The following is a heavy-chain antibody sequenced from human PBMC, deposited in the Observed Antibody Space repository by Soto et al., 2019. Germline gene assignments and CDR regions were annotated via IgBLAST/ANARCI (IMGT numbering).Heavy chain of an antibody. CDR1: GFTFDDYA. CDR2: ISWDGGST. CDR3: AKDIGDYDILTGPLDY. V-gene: IGHV3-43D*04. J-gene: IGHJ4*02. D-gene: IGHD3-9*01. Sequence: PGGSLRLSCAASGFTFDDYAMHWVRQAPGKGLEWVSLISWDGGSTYYADSVKGRFTISRDNSKNSLYLQMNSLRAEDTALYYCAKDIGDYDILTGPLDYWGQGSLVTVAS.